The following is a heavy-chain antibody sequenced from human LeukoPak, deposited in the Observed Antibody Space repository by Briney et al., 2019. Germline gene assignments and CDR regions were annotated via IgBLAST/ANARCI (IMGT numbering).Heavy chain of an antibody. D-gene: IGHD6-13*01. CDR2: ISYDGSNK. J-gene: IGHJ4*02. V-gene: IGHV3-30-3*01. CDR3: ARADSSSWPYFDY. CDR1: GFTFSSYA. Sequence: PGRSLRLSCAASGFTFSSYAMQWVREAPGEGLEWVVVISYDGSNKYYADSVKVRFTISRDNSKNTLYLQMNSLRAEDTAVYYCARADSSSWPYFDYWGPGTLVTVSS.